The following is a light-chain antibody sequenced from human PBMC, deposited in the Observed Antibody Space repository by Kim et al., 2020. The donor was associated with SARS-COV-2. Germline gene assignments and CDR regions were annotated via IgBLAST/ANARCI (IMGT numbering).Light chain of an antibody. V-gene: IGKV1D-13*01. Sequence: SASVGDRITITCRASQGISSTLAWYQQKPGKAPKLLIYDASSLENGVPSRFSGSGSGTDFTLTISSLQPEDFATYYCQQFNNYVTFGGGTKVDIK. J-gene: IGKJ4*01. CDR3: QQFNNYVT. CDR1: QGISST. CDR2: DAS.